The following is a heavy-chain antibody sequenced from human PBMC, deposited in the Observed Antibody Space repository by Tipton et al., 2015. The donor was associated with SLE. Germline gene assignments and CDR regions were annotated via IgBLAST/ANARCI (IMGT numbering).Heavy chain of an antibody. J-gene: IGHJ3*02. V-gene: IGHV4-59*01. CDR3: AREPGIAAAGTDDAFDI. CDR2: IYYSGST. CDR1: GDSISSYY. D-gene: IGHD6-13*01. Sequence: GSLRLSCTVSGDSISSYYWSWIRQPPGKGLEWIGYIYYSGSTNYNPSLKSRVTISVDTSKNQFSLKLSSVTAADTAVYYCAREPGIAAAGTDDAFDIWGQGTMVTVSS.